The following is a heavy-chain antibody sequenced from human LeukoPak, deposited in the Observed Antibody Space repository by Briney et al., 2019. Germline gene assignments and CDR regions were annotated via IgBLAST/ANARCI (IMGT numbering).Heavy chain of an antibody. V-gene: IGHV3-30*02. Sequence: GGSLRLSCAASRFTFSSYGMHWVRQAPGKGLEWVAYIQYDGSNAQYADSVKGRFTISRDNAKNSLYLQMNSLRAEDTAVYYCAMRIAVPGSLDYWGQGTLVTVSS. J-gene: IGHJ4*02. CDR2: IQYDGSNA. D-gene: IGHD6-19*01. CDR1: RFTFSSYG. CDR3: AMRIAVPGSLDY.